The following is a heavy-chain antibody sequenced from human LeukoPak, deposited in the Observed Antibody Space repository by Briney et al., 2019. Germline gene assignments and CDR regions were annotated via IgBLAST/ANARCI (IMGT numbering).Heavy chain of an antibody. CDR3: ARLTGITGAYFDY. V-gene: IGHV4-39*01. CDR1: GGSISSSSYY. Sequence: SETLSLTCTVSGGSISSSSYYWGWIRQPPGKGLEWFGSIYYSGSTYYNPSLKSRVTISVDTSKNQFSLKLSSVAAADTAVYYCARLTGITGAYFDYWGQGTLVTVSS. J-gene: IGHJ4*02. D-gene: IGHD1-20*01. CDR2: IYYSGST.